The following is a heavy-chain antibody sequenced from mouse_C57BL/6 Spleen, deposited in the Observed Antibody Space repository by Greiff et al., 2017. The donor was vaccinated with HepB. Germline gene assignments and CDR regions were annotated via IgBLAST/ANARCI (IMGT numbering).Heavy chain of an antibody. CDR3: ARDGYYDYAMDY. V-gene: IGHV1-53*01. CDR1: GYTFTSYW. J-gene: IGHJ4*01. Sequence: VQLQQPGTELVKPGASVKLSCKASGYTFTSYWMHWVKQRPGQGLEWIGNIDPSNGGTNYNEKFKSKATLTVDKSSSTAYMQLSSLTSEDSAVYYCARDGYYDYAMDYWGQGTSVTVSS. CDR2: IDPSNGGT. D-gene: IGHD2-3*01.